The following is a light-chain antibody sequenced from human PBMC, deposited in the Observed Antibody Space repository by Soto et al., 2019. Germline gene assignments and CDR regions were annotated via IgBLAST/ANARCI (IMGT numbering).Light chain of an antibody. CDR2: ATS. CDR3: QQTYVSPVT. Sequence: DIQMTQSPSSLSASVGERVTITCRASQNIKSFLNSYQQKPGKAPKLLIYATSSVQSGVPARFSGGRSGTDFSLSIISLQPEDCATYYCQQTYVSPVTFGGGTKVEL. V-gene: IGKV1-39*01. CDR1: QNIKSF. J-gene: IGKJ4*01.